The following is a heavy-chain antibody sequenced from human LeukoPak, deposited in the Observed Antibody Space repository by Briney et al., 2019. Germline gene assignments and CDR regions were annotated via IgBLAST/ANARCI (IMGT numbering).Heavy chain of an antibody. CDR2: IRYDGSNK. CDR3: AKGYCTSTTCYDAGDWFDL. J-gene: IGHJ5*02. V-gene: IGHV3-30*02. CDR1: GFTFSNYA. Sequence: GGSLRLSCAASGFTFSNYAMSWVRQAPGKGLEWVAFIRYDGSNKYYADSVKGRFTISRDNSKNTLYLQMNSLRAEDTAVYYCAKGYCTSTTCYDAGDWFDLWGQGTLVTVSS. D-gene: IGHD2-2*01.